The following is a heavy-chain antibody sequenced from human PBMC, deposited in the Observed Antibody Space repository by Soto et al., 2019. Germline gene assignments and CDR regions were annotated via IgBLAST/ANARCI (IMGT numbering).Heavy chain of an antibody. Sequence: GASVKVSCKSSGYTFTSYAMHWVRQAPGQRLEWMGWINAGNGNTKYSQKFQGRVTITRDTSASTAYIELSSLRSEDTAVYYCARSIVVVTALDYWGQGTQVTVSS. CDR1: GYTFTSYA. J-gene: IGHJ4*02. V-gene: IGHV1-3*01. CDR2: INAGNGNT. D-gene: IGHD2-21*02. CDR3: ARSIVVVTALDY.